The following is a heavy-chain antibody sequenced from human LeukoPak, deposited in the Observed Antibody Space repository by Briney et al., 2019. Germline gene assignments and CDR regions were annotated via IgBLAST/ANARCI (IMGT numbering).Heavy chain of an antibody. Sequence: SETLSLTCTVSGGSISSSSYYWGWIRQPPGKGLEWIGSIYYSGSTYYNPFLKSRVTISVDTSKNQFSLKLSSVTAADTAVYYCASHLLQDSSGYPPYYFDYWGQGTLVTVSS. J-gene: IGHJ4*02. D-gene: IGHD3-22*01. CDR2: IYYSGST. CDR1: GGSISSSSYY. CDR3: ASHLLQDSSGYPPYYFDY. V-gene: IGHV4-39*01.